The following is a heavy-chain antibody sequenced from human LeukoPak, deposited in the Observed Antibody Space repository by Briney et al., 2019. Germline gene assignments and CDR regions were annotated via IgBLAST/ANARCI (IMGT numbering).Heavy chain of an antibody. J-gene: IGHJ4*02. CDR3: ARGTYSYGRNGFDY. CDR2: IYPGDSDT. CDR1: GYTFTNYW. Sequence: GESLKISCKVSGYTFTNYWIGWVRQMPGKGLEWMGIIYPGDSDTTYSPSLQGQATISADRSINTAYLQWSSLKASDTAMYYCARGTYSYGRNGFDYWGQGTLVTVSS. V-gene: IGHV5-51*01. D-gene: IGHD5-18*01.